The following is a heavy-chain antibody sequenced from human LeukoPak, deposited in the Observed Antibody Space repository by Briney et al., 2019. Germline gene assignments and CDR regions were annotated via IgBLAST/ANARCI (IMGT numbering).Heavy chain of an antibody. V-gene: IGHV1-69*04. Sequence: EASLKVSCKTSGGTFSSYGISWVRQAPGQGLEWMRRIISMLGITNYAQKFQGRVTITADTSTSTVYMELSSLRSEDTAVYYCARDLMGAAGPYWYFDLWGRGTLVTVSS. CDR1: GGTFSSYG. D-gene: IGHD6-13*01. CDR2: IISMLGIT. J-gene: IGHJ2*01. CDR3: ARDLMGAAGPYWYFDL.